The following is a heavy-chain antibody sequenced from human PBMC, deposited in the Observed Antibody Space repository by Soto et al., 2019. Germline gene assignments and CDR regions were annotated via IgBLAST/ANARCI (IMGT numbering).Heavy chain of an antibody. CDR2: INPNSGGT. D-gene: IGHD6-19*01. CDR3: ARDQSPSSGWPGMDV. J-gene: IGHJ6*02. V-gene: IGHV1-2*02. Sequence: GASVKVSCKASGYTFTDYYMHWVRQAPGQGLEWMGWINPNSGGTNYAQKFQGRVTMTRDTSISTAYMELNRLRSDDTAVYYGARDQSPSSGWPGMDVWGQGTTVTVSS. CDR1: GYTFTDYY.